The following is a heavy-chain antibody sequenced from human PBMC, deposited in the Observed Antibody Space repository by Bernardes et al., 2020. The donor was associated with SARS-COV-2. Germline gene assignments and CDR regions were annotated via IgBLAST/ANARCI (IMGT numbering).Heavy chain of an antibody. Sequence: SGPTLVKPTQTLTLTCTFSGFSLSTSGMGVGWIRQPPGKALEWLALIYWTDDERYSPSLKSRLTITKDTSKNQVVLTMTNMDPVDTATYYCAHLSLHYSVSANYYFDYWGQGTLVSVSS. V-gene: IGHV2-5*01. D-gene: IGHD3-10*01. CDR2: IYWTDDE. CDR1: GFSLSTSGMG. CDR3: AHLSLHYSVSANYYFDY. J-gene: IGHJ4*02.